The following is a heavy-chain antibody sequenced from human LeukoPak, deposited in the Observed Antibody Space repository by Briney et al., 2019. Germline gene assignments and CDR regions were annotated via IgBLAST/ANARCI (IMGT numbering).Heavy chain of an antibody. Sequence: GGSPRLSCAASGFTFSSYAMSWVRQAPGKGLEWVSAISGSGGSTYYADSVKGRFTISRDNSKNTLYMQMNSLRAEDTAVYYCAKDRSSPPYYFDYWGQGTLVTVSS. CDR2: ISGSGGST. CDR1: GFTFSSYA. CDR3: AKDRSSPPYYFDY. J-gene: IGHJ4*02. D-gene: IGHD6-13*01. V-gene: IGHV3-23*01.